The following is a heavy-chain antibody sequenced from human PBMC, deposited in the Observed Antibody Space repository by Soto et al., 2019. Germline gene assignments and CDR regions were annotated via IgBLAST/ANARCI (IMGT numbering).Heavy chain of an antibody. V-gene: IGHV3-21*01. CDR3: AREAWELAYFDY. J-gene: IGHJ4*02. CDR1: GFTFSSYS. CDR2: ISSSSSYI. D-gene: IGHD1-26*01. Sequence: GGSLRLSCAASGFTFSSYSMNWVRQAPGKGLEWVSSISSSSSYIYYADSVKGRFTISRDNAKNSLYLQMNSLRAEDTAVYYCAREAWELAYFDYWGQGTLVTVSS.